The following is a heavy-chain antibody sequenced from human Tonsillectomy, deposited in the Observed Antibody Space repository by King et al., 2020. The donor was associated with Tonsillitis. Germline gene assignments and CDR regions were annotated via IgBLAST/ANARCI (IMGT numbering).Heavy chain of an antibody. D-gene: IGHD2-21*01. J-gene: IGHJ5*02. CDR1: GFTFSNAW. CDR2: IKSRADGGTT. Sequence: VQLVESGGGLVKPGGSLRLSCAASGFTFSNAWMSWVRQAPGKGLEWVGRIKSRADGGTTDYAAPVRGRFTISRDDSKNTLYMQMNSLRTEDTAMYYCTTALSAYFIESWGQGNLGTVSS. CDR3: TTALSAYFIES. V-gene: IGHV3-15*01.